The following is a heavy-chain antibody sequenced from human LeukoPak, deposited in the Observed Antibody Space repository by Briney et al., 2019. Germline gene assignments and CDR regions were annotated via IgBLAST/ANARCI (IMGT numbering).Heavy chain of an antibody. CDR1: GYRFSNYW. CDR3: AIPPGYCGNDCSFDH. Sequence: GESLQISCEGSGYRFSNYWIGWVRQMPGKGLEWMGIIYPGDYETRYSPSFQGLVTISVDKSISPAYLQWSSLKASDTAMYYCAIPPGYCGNDCSFDHWGQGTLVTVSS. J-gene: IGHJ4*02. V-gene: IGHV5-51*01. CDR2: IYPGDYET. D-gene: IGHD2-21*02.